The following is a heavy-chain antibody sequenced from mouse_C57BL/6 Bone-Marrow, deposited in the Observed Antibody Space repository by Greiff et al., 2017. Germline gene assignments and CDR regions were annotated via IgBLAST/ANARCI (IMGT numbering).Heavy chain of an antibody. V-gene: IGHV5-2*01. CDR3: ARLGIDYDAMDY. Sequence: EVQLVESGGGLVQPGESLKLSCESNEYEFPSHNMSWVRKTPGKRLELVAAINSDGGSTYYPDTMERRFIISRDNTKKTLYLQMSSLRSEATAFYYCARLGIDYDAMDYWGQGTSVTVSS. CDR2: INSDGGST. J-gene: IGHJ4*01. CDR1: EYEFPSHN. D-gene: IGHD4-1*01.